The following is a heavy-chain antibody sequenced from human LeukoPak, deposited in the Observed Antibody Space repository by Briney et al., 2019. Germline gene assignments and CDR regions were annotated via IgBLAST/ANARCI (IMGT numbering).Heavy chain of an antibody. CDR3: ARGGTVTAPRTGMDV. V-gene: IGHV1-46*01. Sequence: ASVKVSFKASGYTFTSYYMHWVRQAPGQGLEWMGIINPSGGSTSYAQKFQGRVTMTRDTSTSTVYMELSGLRSEDTAVYYCARGGTVTAPRTGMDVWGQGTTVTVSS. D-gene: IGHD1/OR15-1a*01. J-gene: IGHJ6*02. CDR2: INPSGGST. CDR1: GYTFTSYY.